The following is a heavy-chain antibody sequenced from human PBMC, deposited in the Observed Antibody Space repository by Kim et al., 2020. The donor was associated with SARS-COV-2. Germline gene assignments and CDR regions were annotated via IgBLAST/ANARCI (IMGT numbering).Heavy chain of an antibody. V-gene: IGHV1-46*01. CDR3: ATEIPTTTYFDC. J-gene: IGHJ4*02. CDR1: GHSFSNHY. D-gene: IGHD1-1*01. Sequence: ASVKVSCKASGHSFSNHYAHWVRQAPGQGLEWMGAINPSGSATDYAQKFQGRVTMTRDTSTRTVYMELSSLRSEDTAFYYCATEIPTTTYFDCWGQGTLVTASS. CDR2: INPSGSAT.